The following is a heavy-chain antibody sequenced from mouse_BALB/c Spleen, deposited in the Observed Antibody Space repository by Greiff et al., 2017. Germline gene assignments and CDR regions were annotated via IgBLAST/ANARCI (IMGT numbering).Heavy chain of an antibody. V-gene: IGHV1-18*01. Sequence: EVQLQQSGPELVKPGASMKISCKASGYSFTGYTMNWVKQSHGKNLEWIGLINPYNGGTSYNQKFKGKATLTVDKSSSTAYMELLSLTSEDSAVYYCAIITTVVAPHYYAMDYWGQGTSVTVSS. CDR3: AIITTVVAPHYYAMDY. J-gene: IGHJ4*01. D-gene: IGHD1-1*01. CDR1: GYSFTGYT. CDR2: INPYNGGT.